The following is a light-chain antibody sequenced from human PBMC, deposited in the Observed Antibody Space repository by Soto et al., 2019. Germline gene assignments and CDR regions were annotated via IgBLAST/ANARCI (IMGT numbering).Light chain of an antibody. J-gene: IGLJ2*01. Sequence: QSVLTQPPSVSEAPRQRVTISCSGSSSNIGNNGVNWYQQLPGKAPKLLIYYDDLLPSGVSDRFSGSKSGTSASLAISGLQSEDEADYYCAAWDDSLNGPVFGGGTQLTVL. CDR1: SSNIGNNG. CDR3: AAWDDSLNGPV. V-gene: IGLV1-36*01. CDR2: YDD.